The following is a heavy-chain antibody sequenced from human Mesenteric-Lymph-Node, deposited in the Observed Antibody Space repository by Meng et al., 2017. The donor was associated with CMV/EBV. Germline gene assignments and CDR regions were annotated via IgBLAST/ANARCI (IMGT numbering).Heavy chain of an antibody. CDR1: GYSFTSYW. J-gene: IGHJ4*02. D-gene: IGHD3-22*01. V-gene: IGHV5-51*01. CDR3: ATMPYFYDSSGPPDY. Sequence: GESLKISCKGSGYSFTSYWIGWVRQMPGKGLEWMGIIYPGDSDTRYSPSFLGQVTISADKSISTAYLQWSSLQASDNAMYYCATMPYFYDSSGPPDYWGQGTLVTVSS. CDR2: IYPGDSDT.